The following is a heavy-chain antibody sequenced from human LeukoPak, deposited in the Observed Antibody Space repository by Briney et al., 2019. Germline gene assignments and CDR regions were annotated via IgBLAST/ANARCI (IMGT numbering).Heavy chain of an antibody. CDR2: IYTSGST. J-gene: IGHJ4*02. CDR1: DGSISSGSYY. V-gene: IGHV4-61*02. Sequence: SQTLSLTCTVSDGSISSGSYYWSWIRQPAGKGLEWIGRIYTSGSTNYNPSLKSRVTMSVDTSKNQLSLKLSSVTAADTAVYYCARTQKYYDILTGYSSPYYFDYWGQGTLVTVSS. D-gene: IGHD3-9*01. CDR3: ARTQKYYDILTGYSSPYYFDY.